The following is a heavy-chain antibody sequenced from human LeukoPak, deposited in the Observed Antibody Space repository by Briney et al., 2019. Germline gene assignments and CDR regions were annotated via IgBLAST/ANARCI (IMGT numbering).Heavy chain of an antibody. D-gene: IGHD3-9*01. V-gene: IGHV3-9*01. CDR3: AKGALHFDWLLYFDY. J-gene: IGHJ4*02. CDR1: GFTFDDYA. CDR2: ISWNSGSI. Sequence: SGGSLRLSCAASGFTFDDYAMHWVRQAPGKGLEWVSGISWNSGSIGYADSVKGRFTISRDNAKNSLYLQMNSLRAEDTALYYCAKGALHFDWLLYFDYWGQGTLVTVSS.